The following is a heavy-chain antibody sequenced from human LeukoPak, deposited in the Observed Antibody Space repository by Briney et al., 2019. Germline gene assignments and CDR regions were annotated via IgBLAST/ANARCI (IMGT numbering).Heavy chain of an antibody. CDR2: IKSKTDGGTT. D-gene: IGHD2-21*02. V-gene: IGHV3-15*01. CDR1: GFTFSNAW. J-gene: IGHJ4*02. CDR3: ARGTVTAPDY. Sequence: GGSLRLSCAASGFTFSNAWMSWVRQAPGKGLEWVGRIKSKTDGGTTDYAAPVKGRFTISRDNSKNTLYLQMNRLRPEDTAVYYCARGTVTAPDYWGQGTLVTVSS.